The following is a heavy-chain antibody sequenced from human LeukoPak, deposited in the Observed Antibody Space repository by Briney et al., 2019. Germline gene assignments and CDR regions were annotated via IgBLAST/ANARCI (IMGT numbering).Heavy chain of an antibody. J-gene: IGHJ4*02. D-gene: IGHD2-8*01. Sequence: GGSLRLSCAASGFTFSSYWMSWVRQAPGKGLEWVVNIKQDGSEKYYVDSVKGRFTISRDNAKNSLYLQMNSLRAEDTALYYCARVKGPVSMGRFDYWGQGTLVTVSS. CDR3: ARVKGPVSMGRFDY. V-gene: IGHV3-7*03. CDR2: IKQDGSEK. CDR1: GFTFSSYW.